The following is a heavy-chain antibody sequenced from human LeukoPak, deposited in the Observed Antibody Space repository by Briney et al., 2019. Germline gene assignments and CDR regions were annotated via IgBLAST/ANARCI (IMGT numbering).Heavy chain of an antibody. Sequence: GGSLRLSCAASGFTFSSYWMHWVRQAPGKGLVWVSRINSDGSRTNYADSVEGRFTISRDNSKNTLYLQMNSLRAEDTAVYYCARDPDDYGGYYYYGMDVWGQGTTVTVSS. CDR2: INSDGSRT. V-gene: IGHV3-74*01. J-gene: IGHJ6*02. CDR1: GFTFSSYW. D-gene: IGHD4-23*01. CDR3: ARDPDDYGGYYYYGMDV.